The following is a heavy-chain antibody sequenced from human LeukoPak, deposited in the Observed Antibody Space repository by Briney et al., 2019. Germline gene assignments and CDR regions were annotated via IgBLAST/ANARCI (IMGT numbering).Heavy chain of an antibody. CDR1: GYTFTGYY. CDR3: AGVPDLYAEHFQN. Sequence: ASVKVSCKASGYTFTGYYIHWVRQAPGQGLEWMGRINPNSGDTNSAQKFQGRVTMTRDTSISTAYMELSSLRSDDTAVYYCAGVPDLYAEHFQNWGQGTLVTVSS. J-gene: IGHJ1*01. V-gene: IGHV1-2*06. CDR2: INPNSGDT.